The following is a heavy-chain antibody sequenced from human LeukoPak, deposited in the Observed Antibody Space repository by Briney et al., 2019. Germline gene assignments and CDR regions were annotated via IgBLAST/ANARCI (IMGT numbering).Heavy chain of an antibody. D-gene: IGHD3-9*01. CDR1: GGSISSGDYC. J-gene: IGHJ3*02. Sequence: PSASLSLTCTVSGGSISSGDYCWSWIRQPPGKGLVWIGYIYYSGSTYYNPSLKSRVTISVHTSNNQFSLKLSTVTAADTALYYCARVATIFGGAFDIWGHGTMVTVSS. V-gene: IGHV4-30-4*01. CDR3: ARVATIFGGAFDI. CDR2: IYYSGST.